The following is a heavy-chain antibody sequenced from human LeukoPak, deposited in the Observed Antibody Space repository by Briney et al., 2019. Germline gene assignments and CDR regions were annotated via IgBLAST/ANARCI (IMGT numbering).Heavy chain of an antibody. CDR2: ISYDGSNK. D-gene: IGHD1-14*01. CDR3: ARDLNHYGMDV. CDR1: GFTFSSYA. V-gene: IGHV3-30-3*01. Sequence: PGGSLRLSCAASGFTFSSYAMHWVRQAPGKGLEWVAVISYDGSNKYYADSVKGRFTISRDNSKNTLYLQMNSLRAEDTAVYYCARDLNHYGMDVRGQGTTVTVSS. J-gene: IGHJ6*02.